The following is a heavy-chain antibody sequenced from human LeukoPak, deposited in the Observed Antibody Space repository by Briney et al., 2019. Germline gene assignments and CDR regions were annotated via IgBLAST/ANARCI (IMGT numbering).Heavy chain of an antibody. V-gene: IGHV4-39*01. CDR1: GGSLSSSSYY. CDR3: ARPAGVGAYKRWFDP. CDR2: IYYSGST. Sequence: SETLSLTCTVSGGSLSSSSYYWGWIRQPPGKGLEWIGSIYYSGSTYYNPSLKSRVTISVDTSKNQFSLKLSSVTAADTAVYYCARPAGVGAYKRWFDPWGQGTLVTVSS. D-gene: IGHD1-26*01. J-gene: IGHJ5*02.